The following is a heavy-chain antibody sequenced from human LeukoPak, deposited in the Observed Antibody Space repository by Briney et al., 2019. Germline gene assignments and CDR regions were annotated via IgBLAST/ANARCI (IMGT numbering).Heavy chain of an antibody. J-gene: IGHJ4*02. CDR3: ARGAGGSSSWSTIRYFDY. Sequence: GGSLRLSCAASGVTFSNHALHWVRQAPGKGLEWVTAISYDGSTKYYADSVKGRITISRDNSKNTLYLQVDGLRAEDTAVYFCARGAGGSSSWSTIRYFDYWGQGTLVTVSS. V-gene: IGHV3-30-3*01. CDR2: ISYDGSTK. CDR1: GVTFSNHA. D-gene: IGHD6-13*01.